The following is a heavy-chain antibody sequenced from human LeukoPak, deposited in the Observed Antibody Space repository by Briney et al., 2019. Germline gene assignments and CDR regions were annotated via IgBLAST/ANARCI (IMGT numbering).Heavy chain of an antibody. D-gene: IGHD6-6*01. V-gene: IGHV3-11*04. CDR2: ISSSGSTI. CDR1: GFTVSSNY. J-gene: IGHJ6*03. CDR3: ARVPYSSSSYYYYYMDV. Sequence: PGGSLRLSCAASGFTVSSNYMSWVRQAPGKGLEWVSYISSSGSTIYYADSVKGRFTISRDNAKNSLYLQMNSLRAEDTAVYYCARVPYSSSSYYYYYMDVWGKGTTVTVSS.